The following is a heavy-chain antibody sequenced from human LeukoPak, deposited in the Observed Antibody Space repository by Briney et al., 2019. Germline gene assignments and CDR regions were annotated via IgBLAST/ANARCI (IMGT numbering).Heavy chain of an antibody. J-gene: IGHJ6*02. D-gene: IGHD3-9*01. V-gene: IGHV4-4*07. CDR1: GGSISSYY. CDR2: IYTSGST. Sequence: SETLSLTCTVSGGSISSYYWSWIRQPAGKGLEWIGRIYTSGSTNYNPSLKSRVTMSVDTSKNQFSLKPSSVTAADTAVYYCARAHYDILTGYYYYYHGMDVWGQGTTVTVSS. CDR3: ARAHYDILTGYYYYYHGMDV.